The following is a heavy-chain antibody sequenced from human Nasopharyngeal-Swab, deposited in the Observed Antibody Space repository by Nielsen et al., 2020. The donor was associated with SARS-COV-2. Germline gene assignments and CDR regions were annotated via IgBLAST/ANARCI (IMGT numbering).Heavy chain of an antibody. V-gene: IGHV3-73*01. CDR2: IGGKDHNYAT. CDR3: TTDFYFDY. Sequence: LKISCAASGFLFSASAIHWVRQASGKGLEWVGRIGGKDHNYATTYGASVQGRFTISRDDSKNTAFLQMDSLKTEDTALYYCTTDFYFDYWGQGTLVTVSS. J-gene: IGHJ4*02. CDR1: GFLFSASA.